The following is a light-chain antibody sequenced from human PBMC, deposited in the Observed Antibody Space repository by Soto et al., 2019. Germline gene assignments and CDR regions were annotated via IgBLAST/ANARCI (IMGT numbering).Light chain of an antibody. CDR2: AAS. CDR1: QSISSY. V-gene: IGKV1-39*01. Sequence: DIQMTQSPSSLSASVGDRVTITCRASQSISSYLNWYQQKPGKAPKLLIYAASSFKSGAPSRFSGSGSVTDFTLTISSLQPEDFATYYYQQSYSTPLTFGGGTKVLIK. CDR3: QQSYSTPLT. J-gene: IGKJ4*01.